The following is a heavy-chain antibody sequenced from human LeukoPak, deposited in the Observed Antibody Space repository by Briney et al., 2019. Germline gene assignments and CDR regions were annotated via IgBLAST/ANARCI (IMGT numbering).Heavy chain of an antibody. CDR3: ARDWICDY. Sequence: GRSLRLSCAASGFTFGSYAMHWVRQAPGKGLEWVAVISYDGSNKYYADSVKGRFTISRDNSKSTLYLQMNSLRAEDTAVYYCARDWICDYWGQGTLVTVSS. CDR1: GFTFGSYA. V-gene: IGHV3-30-3*01. D-gene: IGHD2-2*03. J-gene: IGHJ4*02. CDR2: ISYDGSNK.